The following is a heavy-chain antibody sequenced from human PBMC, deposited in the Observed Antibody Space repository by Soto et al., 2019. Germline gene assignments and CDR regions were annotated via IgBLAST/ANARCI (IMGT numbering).Heavy chain of an antibody. Sequence: QDQLVQSGAEVKKPGSSVKVSCKASGGTFSSHTFGWERQAPGQGLEWMGRIIPALGTATYAQKFQGRVTITADESATTVYMELNSLRSEDTAVYYCARPDFGDYWYFDLWGRGTLVTVSS. V-gene: IGHV1-69*08. D-gene: IGHD4-17*01. CDR1: GGTFSSHT. CDR2: IIPALGTA. CDR3: ARPDFGDYWYFDL. J-gene: IGHJ2*01.